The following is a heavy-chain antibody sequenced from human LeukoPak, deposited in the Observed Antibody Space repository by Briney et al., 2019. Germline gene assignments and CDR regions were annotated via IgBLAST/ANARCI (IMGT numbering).Heavy chain of an antibody. D-gene: IGHD2-8*01. CDR2: ISGSGGST. CDR1: GFTFSNYA. J-gene: IGHJ4*02. V-gene: IGHV3-23*01. CDR3: TKDPDCTSGVCYTSFDY. Sequence: GGSLRLSCAASGFTFSNYAMSWVRQAPGRGLEWVSAISGSGGSTYYADSVKGRLTTSRDNSKTTLFLHMSGLTAEDTAVYYCTKDPDCTSGVCYTSFDYWGQGTLVTASS.